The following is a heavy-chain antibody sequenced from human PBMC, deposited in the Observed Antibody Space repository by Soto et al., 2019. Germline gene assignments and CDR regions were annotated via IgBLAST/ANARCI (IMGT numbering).Heavy chain of an antibody. CDR2: TWYDGSNK. D-gene: IGHD1-26*01. CDR3: AREGSVGAGDYYDMDV. V-gene: IGHV3-33*01. CDR1: GFTFSSYG. J-gene: IGHJ6*02. Sequence: GGSLRLSCAASGFTFSSYGMHWVRQAPGKGLEWVAVTWYDGSNKYYADSVKGRFTISRDNSKNTLYLRVNNLRAEDTAVYYCAREGSVGAGDYYDMDVWGQESTVTISS.